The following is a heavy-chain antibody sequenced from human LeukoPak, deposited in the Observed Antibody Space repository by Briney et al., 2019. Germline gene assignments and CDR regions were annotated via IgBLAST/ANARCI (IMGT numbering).Heavy chain of an antibody. Sequence: GGYLRLSWTASGFTFRTYAMNWVRQAPGKGLEWLSGISGSGNGTYYADSVKGRFTISRDNSKNMVYLQMNSLTVEDAATYYCAKRTMSAFDSWGQGTLLIVSS. CDR1: GFTFRTYA. V-gene: IGHV3-23*01. CDR2: ISGSGNGT. CDR3: AKRTMSAFDS. J-gene: IGHJ4*02. D-gene: IGHD5-24*01.